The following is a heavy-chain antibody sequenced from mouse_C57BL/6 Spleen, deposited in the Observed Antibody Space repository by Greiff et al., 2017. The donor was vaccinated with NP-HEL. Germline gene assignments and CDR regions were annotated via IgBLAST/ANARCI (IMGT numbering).Heavy chain of an antibody. J-gene: IGHJ3*01. CDR3: ARERELGREGFAY. D-gene: IGHD4-1*01. Sequence: EVKVVESGGGLVKPGGSLKLSCAASGFTFSSYAMSWVRQTPEKRLEWVATISDGGSYTYYPDNVKGRFTISRDNAKNNLYLQMSHLKSEDTAMYYCARERELGREGFAYWGQGTLVTVSA. CDR1: GFTFSSYA. V-gene: IGHV5-4*01. CDR2: ISDGGSYT.